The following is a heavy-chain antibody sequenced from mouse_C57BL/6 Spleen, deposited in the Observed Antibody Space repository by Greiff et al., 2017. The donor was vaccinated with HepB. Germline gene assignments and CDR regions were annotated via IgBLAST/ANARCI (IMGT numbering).Heavy chain of an antibody. V-gene: IGHV1-26*01. CDR3: AFYYYGSSSYWYFDV. CDR1: GYTFTDYY. D-gene: IGHD1-1*01. J-gene: IGHJ1*03. Sequence: EVQLQQSGPELVKPGASVKISCKASGYTFTDYYMNWVKQSHGKSLEWIGDINPNNGGTSYNQKFKGKATLTVDKSSSTAYMELRSLTSEDSAVYYCAFYYYGSSSYWYFDVWGTGTTVTVSS. CDR2: INPNNGGT.